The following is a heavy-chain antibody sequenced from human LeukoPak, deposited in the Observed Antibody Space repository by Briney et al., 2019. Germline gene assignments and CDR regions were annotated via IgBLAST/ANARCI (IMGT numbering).Heavy chain of an antibody. J-gene: IGHJ4*02. Sequence: GASVKVSCKASGYTFTSYYMHWVRQAPGQGLEWMGIINPSGGGTSYAQKFQGRVTMTRDMSTNTVYMELSSLRSEDTAVYYCARDPLHYGDYVDWDYWGQGTLVTVSS. CDR3: ARDPLHYGDYVDWDY. V-gene: IGHV1-46*01. D-gene: IGHD4-17*01. CDR2: INPSGGGT. CDR1: GYTFTSYY.